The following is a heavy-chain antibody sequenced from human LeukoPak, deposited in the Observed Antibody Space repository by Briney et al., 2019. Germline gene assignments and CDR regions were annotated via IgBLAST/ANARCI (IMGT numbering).Heavy chain of an antibody. J-gene: IGHJ4*02. CDR2: SHHSGTT. CDR1: GDSLSSGY. Sequence: PSETLSLTCTVSGDSLSSGYWGWMRRSPGGRLEWIGYSHHSGTTIYNTSLKSRVTISVDTSKNQFSLRLSSVTAADTAVYYCTIGGGWLTDYWGQGSLVTVSS. CDR3: TIGGGWLTDY. V-gene: IGHV4-59*01. D-gene: IGHD6-19*01.